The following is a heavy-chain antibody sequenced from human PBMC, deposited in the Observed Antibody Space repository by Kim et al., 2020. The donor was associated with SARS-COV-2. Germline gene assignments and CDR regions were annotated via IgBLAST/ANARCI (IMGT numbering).Heavy chain of an antibody. Sequence: GGSLRLSCAASGFTFSSYGMHWVRQAPGKGLEWVAVISYDGSNKYYADSVKGRFTISRDNSKNTLYLQMNSLRAEDTAVYYCAKSQRIAVASLAYYYYMDVWGKGTTVTVSS. D-gene: IGHD6-19*01. J-gene: IGHJ6*03. CDR2: ISYDGSNK. CDR3: AKSQRIAVASLAYYYYMDV. V-gene: IGHV3-30*18. CDR1: GFTFSSYG.